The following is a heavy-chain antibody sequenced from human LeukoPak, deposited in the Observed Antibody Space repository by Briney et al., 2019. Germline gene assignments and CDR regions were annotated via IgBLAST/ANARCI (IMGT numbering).Heavy chain of an antibody. CDR1: GGSISSSSYY. J-gene: IGHJ4*02. Sequence: SETLSLTCTVSGGSISSSSYYWGWIRQPPGKGLEWIGSIYYSGSNYHHPSLKSRVTISVDPSKNQVAPKLSSVTAADTAVYDCASLGSVAMPFDYWGQGTLVTVSS. CDR3: ASLGSVAMPFDY. D-gene: IGHD6-19*01. V-gene: IGHV4-39*06. CDR2: IYYSGSN.